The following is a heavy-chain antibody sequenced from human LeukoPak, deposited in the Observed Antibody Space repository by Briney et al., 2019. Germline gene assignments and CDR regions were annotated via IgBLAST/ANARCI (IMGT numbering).Heavy chain of an antibody. J-gene: IGHJ5*02. CDR3: ARGRRNSSSWLRVADP. D-gene: IGHD6-13*01. CDR1: GGSISSYF. V-gene: IGHV4-59*01. Sequence: ASETLSLTCTVSGGSISSYFWSWIRQPPGKGLEWIGYIYYSGSTNYSPSLKSRVTISVDTSKNQFSLKLSSVTAADTAVYYCARGRRNSSSWLRVADPWGQGTLVTVSS. CDR2: IYYSGST.